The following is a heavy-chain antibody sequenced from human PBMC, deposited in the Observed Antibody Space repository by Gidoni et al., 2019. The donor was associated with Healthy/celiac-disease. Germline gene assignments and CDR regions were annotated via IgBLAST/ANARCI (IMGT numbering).Heavy chain of an antibody. CDR1: GFTFSSYR. J-gene: IGHJ4*02. Sequence: EVQLVESGGGLVKPGGSLRLSCAASGFTFSSYRMNWVRQAPGKGLEWVSCVRSSSSYIYYADSVKGRFTISRDNAMNSLYLQMNSLRAEDTAVYYCARDWSGSGYYYLLYYFDYWGQGTLVTVSS. CDR3: ARDWSGSGYYYLLYYFDY. CDR2: VRSSSSYI. D-gene: IGHD3-22*01. V-gene: IGHV3-21*01.